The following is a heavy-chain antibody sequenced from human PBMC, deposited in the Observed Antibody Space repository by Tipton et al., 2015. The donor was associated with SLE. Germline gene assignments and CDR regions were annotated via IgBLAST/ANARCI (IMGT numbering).Heavy chain of an antibody. CDR2: LFYSGNA. D-gene: IGHD3-22*01. CDR3: ARYITMIVVGEAFDI. J-gene: IGHJ3*02. CDR1: GDSISSSPYY. V-gene: IGHV4-39*07. Sequence: TLSLTCTVSGDSISSSPYYWAWIRQPPGKGVEWIGSLFYSGNAYYNPSLESRVTISEDSSQNQVSLKLSSVTAADTAVYYCARYITMIVVGEAFDIWGQGTMVTVSS.